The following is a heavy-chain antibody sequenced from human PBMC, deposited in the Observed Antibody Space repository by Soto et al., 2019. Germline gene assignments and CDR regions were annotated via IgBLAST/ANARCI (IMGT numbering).Heavy chain of an antibody. CDR1: CCCIDSSGPY. J-gene: IGHJ6*01. CDR2: IYYSGST. D-gene: IGHD5-18*01. V-gene: IGHV4-39*01. Sequence: XETRCRHWTVCCCCIDSSGPYWGWIRQPPGKGLEWIGSIYYSGSTYYNPSLKSRVTISVDTSKNQFYLKLSYVTAADTAVYYCARSQPMELWSKGMDVCGQGTTVTFS. CDR3: ARSQPMELWSKGMDV.